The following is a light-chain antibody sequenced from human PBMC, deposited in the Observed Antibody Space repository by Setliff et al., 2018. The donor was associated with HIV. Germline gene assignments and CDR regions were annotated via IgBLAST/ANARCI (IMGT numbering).Light chain of an antibody. Sequence: EIVMTQSPGTLSMSPGEGATLSCRASQIVGTKLAWYQQKPGQAPRLLIYGASTRASGVPARFSGSGSGTEFTLTISSLQSEDFVVYFCQHYYNWPRTFGQGTKVDIK. CDR1: QIVGTK. J-gene: IGKJ1*01. CDR2: GAS. CDR3: QHYYNWPRT. V-gene: IGKV3-15*01.